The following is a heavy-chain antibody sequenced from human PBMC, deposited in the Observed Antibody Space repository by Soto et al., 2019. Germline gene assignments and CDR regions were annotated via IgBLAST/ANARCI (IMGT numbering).Heavy chain of an antibody. J-gene: IGHJ3*02. D-gene: IGHD2-15*01. Sequence: EVQLVESGGGLVQPGGSLRLSCAASGFTFSSYWMHWVRQAPGKGLVWVSRINSDGSSTSYADSVKGRFTISRDNAKNTLYLQMNSLRAEDTAVYYCARAGYIVVGDAFDIWGQGTMVTVSS. CDR3: ARAGYIVVGDAFDI. CDR2: INSDGSST. CDR1: GFTFSSYW. V-gene: IGHV3-74*01.